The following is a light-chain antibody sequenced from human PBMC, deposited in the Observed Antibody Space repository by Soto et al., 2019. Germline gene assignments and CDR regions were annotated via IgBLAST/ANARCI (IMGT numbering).Light chain of an antibody. V-gene: IGKV1-13*02. Sequence: AIQLTQSPSSLSASVGDRVTITCRASQGISSALAWYQQKPGKAPKLLIYDASSLESGVPSRFSGSGSGTDFTLAISSLQPEDFATYYCQQFHSYTPWTFGQGTKVEIK. J-gene: IGKJ1*01. CDR3: QQFHSYTPWT. CDR2: DAS. CDR1: QGISSA.